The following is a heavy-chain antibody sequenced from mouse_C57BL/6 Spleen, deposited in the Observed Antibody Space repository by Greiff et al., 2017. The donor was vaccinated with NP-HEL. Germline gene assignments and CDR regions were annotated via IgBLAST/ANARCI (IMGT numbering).Heavy chain of an antibody. Sequence: QVQLKQSGPGLVAPSQSLSITCTVSGFSLTSYGVDWVRQSPGKGLEWLGVIWGVGSTNYNSALKSRLSISKDNSKSQVFLKMNSLQTDDTAMYYCASGGYDYDGVAYWGQGTLVTVSA. J-gene: IGHJ3*01. CDR3: ASGGYDYDGVAY. V-gene: IGHV2-6*01. CDR1: GFSLTSYG. CDR2: IWGVGST. D-gene: IGHD2-4*01.